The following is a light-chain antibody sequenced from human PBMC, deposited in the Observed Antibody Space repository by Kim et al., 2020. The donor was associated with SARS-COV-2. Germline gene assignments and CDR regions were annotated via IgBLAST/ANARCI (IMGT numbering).Light chain of an antibody. V-gene: IGKV1-5*03. CDR3: QQYHSYPYT. J-gene: IGKJ2*01. CDR2: TAS. CDR1: QSISGW. Sequence: SASVGDRVTIICRASQSISGWVAWYQQKPGIAPKLLIYTASTLESGVPSRFSGSGSGTEFTLTISSMQPDDFATYYCQQYHSYPYTFGQGTKLEI.